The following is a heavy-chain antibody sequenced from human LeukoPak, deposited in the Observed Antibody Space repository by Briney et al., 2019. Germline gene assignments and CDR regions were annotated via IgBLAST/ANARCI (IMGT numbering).Heavy chain of an antibody. CDR2: INPNSGGT. D-gene: IGHD3-10*01. J-gene: IGHJ6*02. Sequence: ASVKVSCKASAYTFTDSYMHWVRQAPGQGLEWMGWINPNSGGTKYAQKFQGRVTMTRDTSISTAYMELRRLRLDDTAVYYCARGAGRIGSYNGMDVWGQGTTVTVSS. CDR3: ARGAGRIGSYNGMDV. V-gene: IGHV1-2*02. CDR1: AYTFTDSY.